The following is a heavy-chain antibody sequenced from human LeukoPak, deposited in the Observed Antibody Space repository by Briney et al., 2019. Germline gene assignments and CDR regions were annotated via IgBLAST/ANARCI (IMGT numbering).Heavy chain of an antibody. CDR3: AKSGCSSTSCYSRSGGNAFDI. D-gene: IGHD2-2*01. CDR2: ISGSGGST. CDR1: GFTFSSYA. J-gene: IGHJ3*02. V-gene: IGHV3-23*01. Sequence: GGSLRRSCAASGFTFSSYAMSWVRQAPGKGLEWVSAISGSGGSTYYADSVKGRFTISRDNSKNTLYLQMNSLRAEDTAVYYGAKSGCSSTSCYSRSGGNAFDIWGQGTMVTVSS.